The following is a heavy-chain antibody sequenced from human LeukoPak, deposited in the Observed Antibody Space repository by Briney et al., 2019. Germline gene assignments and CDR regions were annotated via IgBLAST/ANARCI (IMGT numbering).Heavy chain of an antibody. CDR3: ARGHMVRGVTYYYYYGMDV. CDR1: GGSFSGYY. J-gene: IGHJ6*02. V-gene: IGHV4-34*01. D-gene: IGHD3-10*01. Sequence: SETLSLTCAVYGGSFSGYYWSWIRQPPGKGLEWIGEINHSGSTNYNPSLKSRVTISEDTSKNQFSLKLSSVTAADTAVYYCARGHMVRGVTYYYYYGMDVWGQGTTVTVSS. CDR2: INHSGST.